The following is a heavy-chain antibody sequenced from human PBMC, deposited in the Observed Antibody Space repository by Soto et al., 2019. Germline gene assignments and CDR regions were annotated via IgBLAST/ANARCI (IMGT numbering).Heavy chain of an antibody. CDR2: IYPGDSDA. V-gene: IGHV5-51*01. D-gene: IGHD3-9*01. Sequence: GESLKISCKASGYTFTSYWIGWVRQMPGKGLEWMGFIYPGDSDARYSPSFEGQVTISVDTSINTAYLRWNSLKASDTAIYYCARQPDFNILTGYLYYFDYWGQGTPVTVSS. CDR3: ARQPDFNILTGYLYYFDY. CDR1: GYTFTSYW. J-gene: IGHJ4*02.